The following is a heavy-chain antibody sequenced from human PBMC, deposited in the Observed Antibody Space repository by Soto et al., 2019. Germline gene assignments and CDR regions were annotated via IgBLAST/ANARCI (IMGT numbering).Heavy chain of an antibody. J-gene: IGHJ4*02. CDR1: RFIVTNHY. D-gene: IGHD6-19*01. Sequence: GWSLRLSCAASRFIVTNHYMSWVRQAPGKGLEWVSVIYSGGSRYYADSVKGRFTISRDDTKNTLSLQMNSLRIEDTAVYYCVRGPTDSPLWVLQWPYGDYWGQGTLVTVSS. CDR2: IYSGGSR. CDR3: VRGPTDSPLWVLQWPYGDY. V-gene: IGHV3-53*01.